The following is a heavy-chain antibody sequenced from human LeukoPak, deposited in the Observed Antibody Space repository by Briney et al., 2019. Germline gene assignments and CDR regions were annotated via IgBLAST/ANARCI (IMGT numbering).Heavy chain of an antibody. D-gene: IGHD3-3*01. V-gene: IGHV3-48*01. CDR1: GFTFSSYS. Sequence: GGSLRLSWAASGFTFSSYSMNWVRQAPGKGLEWVSYISSSSSTIYYADSVKGRFTISRDNAKNSLYLQMNSLRAEDTAVYYCARAPELRFLEWLVNYWGQGTLVTVSS. CDR3: ARAPELRFLEWLVNY. J-gene: IGHJ4*02. CDR2: ISSSSSTI.